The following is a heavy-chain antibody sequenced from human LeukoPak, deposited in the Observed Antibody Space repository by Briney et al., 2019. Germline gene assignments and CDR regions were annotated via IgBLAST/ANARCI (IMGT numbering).Heavy chain of an antibody. CDR1: GFNFSSYS. V-gene: IGHV3-21*01. CDR3: ARALYDSSGYIDY. D-gene: IGHD3-22*01. CDR2: ISRSSSYI. J-gene: IGHJ4*02. Sequence: GGSLRLSCAASGFNFSSYSMNWVRQALGKGLEWVSSISRSSSYIYYADSVKGRFTISRDNAKNSLYLQMNSLRAEDTAVYYCARALYDSSGYIDYWGQGTLVTVSS.